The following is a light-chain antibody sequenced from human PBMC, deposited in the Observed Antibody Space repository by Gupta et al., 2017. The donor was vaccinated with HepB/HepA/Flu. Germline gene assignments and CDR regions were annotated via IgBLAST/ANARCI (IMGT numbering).Light chain of an antibody. V-gene: IGKV3-20*01. CDR1: QRVRSNY. Sequence: DIVLTQSPGTLSLSPGQRATLSCRASQRVRSNYLAWYQHKPVLVPRLLIYGASSRVTGIPDTFSGSGSVTDFTRTISRLKPEDFAVSYFQQDCSSSLSFGGGTTVEIK. CDR2: GAS. J-gene: IGKJ4*01. CDR3: QQDCSSSLS.